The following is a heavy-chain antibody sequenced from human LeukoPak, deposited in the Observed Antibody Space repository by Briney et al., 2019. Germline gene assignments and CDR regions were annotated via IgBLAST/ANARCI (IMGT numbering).Heavy chain of an antibody. CDR1: GFTFSSYA. CDR3: AGVALDYYDSSGYYSLGYFDL. D-gene: IGHD3-22*01. CDR2: ISYDGSNK. J-gene: IGHJ2*01. V-gene: IGHV3-30-3*01. Sequence: PGGSLRLSCAASGFTFSSYAMHWVRQAPGKGLEWVAVISYDGSNKYYADSVKGRFTISRDNSKNTLYLQMNSLRAEDTAVYYCAGVALDYYDSSGYYSLGYFDLWGRGTLVTVSS.